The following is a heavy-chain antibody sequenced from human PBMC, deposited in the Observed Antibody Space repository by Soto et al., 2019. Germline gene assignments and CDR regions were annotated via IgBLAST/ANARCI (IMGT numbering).Heavy chain of an antibody. J-gene: IGHJ4*02. D-gene: IGHD6-19*01. CDR3: ARDPQFYIAVAGAFDY. Sequence: GGSLRLSCASSGFTLIRYGMGGLRQAPGKGLEWVANINEDARDKYYANYVKGRFTISRDNSKLTLYLQMNSLRAEDTAVYYCARDPQFYIAVAGAFDYWGQGTTVTVSS. CDR1: GFTLIRYG. V-gene: IGHV3-7*01. CDR2: INEDARDK.